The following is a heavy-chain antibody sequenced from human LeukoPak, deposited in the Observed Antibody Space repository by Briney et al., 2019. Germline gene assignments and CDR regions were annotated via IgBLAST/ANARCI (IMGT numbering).Heavy chain of an antibody. V-gene: IGHV3-66*01. CDR1: GFTVSSNY. CDR2: IYSGGRT. CDR3: AKEITMVRGVIKSAWFDP. J-gene: IGHJ5*02. D-gene: IGHD3-10*01. Sequence: GGSLRLSCAASGFTVSSNYMTWVRQAPGKGLEWVSVIYSGGRTYYADSVKGRFTLSRDNSKNTLYLQMNSLRAEDTAVYYCAKEITMVRGVIKSAWFDPWGQGTLVTVSS.